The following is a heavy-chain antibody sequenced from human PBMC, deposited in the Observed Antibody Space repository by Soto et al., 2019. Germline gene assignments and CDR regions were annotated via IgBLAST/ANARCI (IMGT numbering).Heavy chain of an antibody. D-gene: IGHD3-22*01. CDR3: ARGVTYYYDSSGYYWYFDY. CDR1: GGSISSGGYY. CDR2: IYYSGST. Sequence: QVQLQESGPGLVKPSQTLSLTCTVSGGSISSGGYYWSWIRQHPGKGLEWIGYIYYSGSTYYNPSLKSRVTISVDTSKHQFSLKLSSVTAADTAVYYCARGVTYYYDSSGYYWYFDYWGQGTLVTVSS. J-gene: IGHJ4*02. V-gene: IGHV4-31*03.